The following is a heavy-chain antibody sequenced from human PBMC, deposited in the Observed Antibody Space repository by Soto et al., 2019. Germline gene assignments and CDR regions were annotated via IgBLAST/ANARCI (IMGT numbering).Heavy chain of an antibody. Sequence: SDALSLTFSSSGCPICRFLRRWIRQPPGKGPEWIGYISYSGGSTYNPSLKSRITISVDTSKNLFSLHLSSVTAADTAVYYCARVGTVGGLSSDIWGQGTMVT. CDR2: ISYSGGS. CDR1: GCPICRFL. J-gene: IGHJ3*02. CDR3: ARVGTVGGLSSDI. D-gene: IGHD2-15*01. V-gene: IGHV4-59*07.